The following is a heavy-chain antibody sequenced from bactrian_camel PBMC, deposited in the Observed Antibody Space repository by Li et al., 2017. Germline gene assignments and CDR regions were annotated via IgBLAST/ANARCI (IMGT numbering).Heavy chain of an antibody. D-gene: IGHD4*01. CDR1: GFTFSSYA. V-gene: IGHV3S31*01. Sequence: VQLVESGGGLVQPGGSLRLSCAASGFTFSSYAMSWVRQAPGKGLEWVSAINSGGSSTYYADSVKGRFTISRDNAKNTLYLQLNSLKTGDTAMYYCAKDHGSDRLLFRVLVNFGFWGQGTQVTVS. CDR3: AKDHGSDRLLFRVLVNFGF. CDR2: INSGGSST. J-gene: IGHJ6*01.